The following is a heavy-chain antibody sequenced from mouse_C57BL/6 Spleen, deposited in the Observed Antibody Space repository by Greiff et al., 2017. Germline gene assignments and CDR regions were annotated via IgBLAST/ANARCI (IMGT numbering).Heavy chain of an antibody. Sequence: VQLQQSGPVLVKPGASVKMSCKASGYTFTDYYMNWVKQSHGKSLEWIGGINPSNGGTSYNQKFKGKATLTVDKSSSTAYMQLSSLTSEDSAVYYCAREYENYHSGLAYWGQGTPVTVSA. CDR3: AREYENYHSGLAY. D-gene: IGHD2-10*02. CDR2: INPSNGGT. CDR1: GYTFTDYY. J-gene: IGHJ3*01. V-gene: IGHV1-19*01.